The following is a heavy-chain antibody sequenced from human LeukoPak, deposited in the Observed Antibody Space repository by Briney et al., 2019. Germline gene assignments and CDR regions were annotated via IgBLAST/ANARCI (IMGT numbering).Heavy chain of an antibody. CDR1: GGSFSGYY. D-gene: IGHD6-19*01. CDR2: TNHSGST. V-gene: IGHV4-34*01. CDR3: ARGASTTVAGRDFDY. Sequence: PSETLSLTCAVYGGSFSGYYWSWIRQPPGKGLEWIGETNHSGSTNYNPSLKSRVTISVDTSKNQFSLKLSSVTAADTAVYYCARGASTTVAGRDFDYWGQGTLVTVSS. J-gene: IGHJ4*02.